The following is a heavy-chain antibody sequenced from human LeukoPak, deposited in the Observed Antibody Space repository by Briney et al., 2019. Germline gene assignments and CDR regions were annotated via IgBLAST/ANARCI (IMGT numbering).Heavy chain of an antibody. CDR1: GGSISSGDYY. Sequence: PSQTLSLNCTVSGGSISSGDYYWSWIRQPPGKGLEWLGYIYYSGSTYYNPSLKSRVTISVDTSKNQFSLKLSSVTAADTAVYYCAREARGQLLYWFDPWGQGTLVTVSS. D-gene: IGHD2-2*01. CDR3: AREARGQLLYWFDP. V-gene: IGHV4-30-4*08. J-gene: IGHJ5*02. CDR2: IYYSGST.